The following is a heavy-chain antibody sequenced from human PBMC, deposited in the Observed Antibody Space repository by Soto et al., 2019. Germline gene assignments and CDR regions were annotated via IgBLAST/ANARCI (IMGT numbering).Heavy chain of an antibody. CDR2: IIPIFGTA. D-gene: IGHD5-12*01. J-gene: IGHJ6*02. CDR3: ASIREVATSGYYYYGMDV. CDR1: GGTFSSYA. V-gene: IGHV1-69*13. Sequence: SVKVSCKASGGTFSSYAISWVRQAPGQGLEWMGGIIPIFGTANYAQKFQGRVTITADESTSTAYMELSSLRSEDTAVYYCASIREVATSGYYYYGMDVWGQGTTVTISS.